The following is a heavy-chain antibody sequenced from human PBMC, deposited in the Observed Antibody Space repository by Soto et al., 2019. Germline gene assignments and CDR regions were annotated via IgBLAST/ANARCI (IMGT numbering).Heavy chain of an antibody. V-gene: IGHV4-4*09. Sequence: QVQLQESGPGLVKPSETLSLTCSVSGESITTYFWGWIRQTPGQGLEWIGYVHHSGLTDSNPSLNDRVMTSVHKSKHQCFMMLSSGTAVITPFYYWARYYCPSGTCSFFDRWGRGTLVTVS. J-gene: IGHJ4*02. CDR2: VHHSGLT. CDR3: ARYYCPSGTCSFFDR. D-gene: IGHD2-8*01. CDR1: GESITTYF.